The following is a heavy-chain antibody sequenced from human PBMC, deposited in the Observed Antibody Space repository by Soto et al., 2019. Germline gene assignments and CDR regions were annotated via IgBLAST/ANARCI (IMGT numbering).Heavy chain of an antibody. Sequence: EVQLVESGGGLVESGGSLRLSCAASGFTFRSYNMNWVHQAPGKGLEWVSYISDSGRTIFFADSVKGRFTISRDNAKNSLYLQMNSLRDEDTATYYCVRDTGSWEENAFDIWGQGTMVTVSS. D-gene: IGHD6-13*01. J-gene: IGHJ3*02. CDR3: VRDTGSWEENAFDI. V-gene: IGHV3-48*02. CDR2: ISDSGRTI. CDR1: GFTFRSYN.